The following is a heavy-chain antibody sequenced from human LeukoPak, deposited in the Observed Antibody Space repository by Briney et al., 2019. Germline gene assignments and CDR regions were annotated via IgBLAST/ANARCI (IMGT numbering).Heavy chain of an antibody. CDR1: GGSISSGSYY. Sequence: PSETLSLTCTVSGGSISSGSYYWSWIRQPPGKGLEWIGYIYYSGSTNYNPSLKSRVTISVDTSKNQFSLKLSSVTAADTAVYYCAKDYGGHCTNGICSKIDYWGQGTLVTVSS. CDR2: IYYSGST. CDR3: AKDYGGHCTNGICSKIDY. D-gene: IGHD2-8*01. V-gene: IGHV4-61*01. J-gene: IGHJ4*02.